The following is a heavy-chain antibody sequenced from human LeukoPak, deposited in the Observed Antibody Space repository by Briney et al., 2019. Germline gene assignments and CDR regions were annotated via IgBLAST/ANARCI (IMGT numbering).Heavy chain of an antibody. CDR1: GYTFTSYY. CDR2: INPSGGST. CDR3: AAGYYYDSSGYYYVPAYVDY. Sequence: ASVKVSCKASGYTFTSYYMHWVRQAPGQGLEWMGVINPSGGSTSYAQNFQGRVTITRDMSTSTAYMELSSLRSEDTAVYYCAAGYYYDSSGYYYVPAYVDYWGQGTLVTVSS. V-gene: IGHV1-46*01. J-gene: IGHJ4*02. D-gene: IGHD3-22*01.